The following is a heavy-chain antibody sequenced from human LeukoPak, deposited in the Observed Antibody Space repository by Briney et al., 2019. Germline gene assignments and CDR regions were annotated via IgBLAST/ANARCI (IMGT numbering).Heavy chain of an antibody. Sequence: SGGSLRLSCAASGFTFRSSDMHWVRQAKGKGLEWVSGIDTVGDTYYPGSVKGRFTISRENAKNTLYLQMNSLRAEDTAVYYCARDRSIAVAGYFDYWGQGTLVTVSS. J-gene: IGHJ4*02. CDR1: GFTFRSSD. D-gene: IGHD6-19*01. CDR3: ARDRSIAVAGYFDY. V-gene: IGHV3-13*01. CDR2: IDTVGDT.